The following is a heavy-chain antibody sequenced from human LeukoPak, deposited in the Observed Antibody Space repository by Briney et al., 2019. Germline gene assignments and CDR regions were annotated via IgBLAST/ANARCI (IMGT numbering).Heavy chain of an antibody. V-gene: IGHV1-2*02. CDR3: ARHPDYYDSSFGLNLTVYASDI. J-gene: IGHJ3*02. CDR2: INPNSGGT. Sequence: ASLKVSCKASGYTFTDDYIHWVRQAPGQGLEWMGWINPNSGGTNYAQKFQGRVTMTRDTSISTAYMELSRLRSDDTAVYYCARHPDYYDSSFGLNLTVYASDIWGQGTMVTVSS. D-gene: IGHD3-22*01. CDR1: GYTFTDDY.